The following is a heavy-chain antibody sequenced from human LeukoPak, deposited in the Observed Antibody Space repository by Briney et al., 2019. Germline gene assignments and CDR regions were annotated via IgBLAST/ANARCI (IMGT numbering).Heavy chain of an antibody. CDR1: GFTFSNYW. V-gene: IGHV3-74*01. Sequence: GGSLRLSCAASGFTFSNYWMHWVRQTPGKGLVWVSRINNDGSTTSYADSVKGRFTISRDNAKNTLYRQMHSLRAEDTAIYYCAKERQGGNSYGDEVFYFDYWGQGTLVTVSS. J-gene: IGHJ4*02. D-gene: IGHD4-23*01. CDR2: INNDGSTT. CDR3: AKERQGGNSYGDEVFYFDY.